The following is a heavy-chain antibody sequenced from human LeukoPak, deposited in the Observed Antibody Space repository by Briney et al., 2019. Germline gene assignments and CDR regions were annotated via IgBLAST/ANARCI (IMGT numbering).Heavy chain of an antibody. Sequence: GSLRLSCAASGFTFNNYAMTWVRQAPGKGLEWIGEIYHSGSTNFNPSLKSRVTMSVDKSKNHFSLKLSSVTAADTAVYYCAKFIAAADDYFFYGMDVWGQGTTVTVSS. J-gene: IGHJ6*02. CDR3: AKFIAAADDYFFYGMDV. V-gene: IGHV4-4*02. CDR2: IYHSGST. D-gene: IGHD6-13*01. CDR1: GFTFNNYAM.